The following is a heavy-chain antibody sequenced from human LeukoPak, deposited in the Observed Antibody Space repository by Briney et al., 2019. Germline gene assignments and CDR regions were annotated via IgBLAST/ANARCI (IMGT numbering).Heavy chain of an antibody. J-gene: IGHJ4*02. D-gene: IGHD3/OR15-3a*01. Sequence: PGGSLRLSCAASGFTFDDYGMHWVRQAPGKGLEWVAVIWYDGSNKYYVDSVKGRFTISRDNSKNTLYLQMNSLRAEDTAVYYCARDGLTQAYFDYWGQGTLVTVSS. V-gene: IGHV3-33*08. CDR1: GFTFDDYG. CDR3: ARDGLTQAYFDY. CDR2: IWYDGSNK.